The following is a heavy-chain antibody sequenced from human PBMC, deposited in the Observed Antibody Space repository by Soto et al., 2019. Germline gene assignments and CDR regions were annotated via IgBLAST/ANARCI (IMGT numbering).Heavy chain of an antibody. CDR3: ARAWIQPTNFQH. D-gene: IGHD5-18*01. Sequence: GGSLRLSCAASGFTFRSYSMNWVRQAPGKGLEWVSYISSSSSTIYYADSVKGRFTISRDNAKNSLYLQMNSLRDEDTAVYYCARAWIQPTNFQHWGQGTLVTVSS. V-gene: IGHV3-48*02. J-gene: IGHJ1*01. CDR1: GFTFRSYS. CDR2: ISSSSSTI.